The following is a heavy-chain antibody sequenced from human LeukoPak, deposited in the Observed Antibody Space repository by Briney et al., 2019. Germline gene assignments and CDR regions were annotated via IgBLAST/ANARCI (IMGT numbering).Heavy chain of an antibody. D-gene: IGHD2-2*01. CDR2: IYYTRST. J-gene: IGHJ5*02. Sequence: SETLSLTCTVSGGSISSSSYYWGWIRQPPGKGLEWIGSIYYTRSTYYNPSLKSRVTISVDTPKNQFSLNLSSVTAADTAVYYCARATYQVVSRWFDPWGQGTLVTVSS. CDR3: ARATYQVVSRWFDP. V-gene: IGHV4-39*01. CDR1: GGSISSSSYY.